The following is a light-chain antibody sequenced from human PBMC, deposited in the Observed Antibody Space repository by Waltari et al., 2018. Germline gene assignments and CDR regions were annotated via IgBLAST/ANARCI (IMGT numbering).Light chain of an antibody. CDR3: QSYDSSNWV. Sequence: NFMLTQPHSVSESPGKTVTISCTGSSGSIASNYVQWYQQRPGSAPTTVIYEDNQRPSGVPHRFSGSMDSSSNSASPTISGLKTEDEADYYCQSYDSSNWVFGGGTKLTVL. V-gene: IGLV6-57*02. J-gene: IGLJ3*02. CDR2: EDN. CDR1: SGSIASNY.